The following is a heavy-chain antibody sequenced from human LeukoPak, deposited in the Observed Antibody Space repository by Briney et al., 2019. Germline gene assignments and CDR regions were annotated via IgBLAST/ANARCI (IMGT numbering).Heavy chain of an antibody. CDR2: ITNGGDYT. D-gene: IGHD4-17*01. V-gene: IGHV3-23*01. J-gene: IGHJ4*02. CDR3: ADPGAGY. CDR1: GFTFSSYA. Sequence: GGSLRLSCAASGFTFSSYAMTWVRQAPVKGLGWVSSITNGGDYTYYTDSVKGRFTISRDNAQNSVYLQMNSLRPEDTAVYYCADPGAGYWGQGTLVTVSS.